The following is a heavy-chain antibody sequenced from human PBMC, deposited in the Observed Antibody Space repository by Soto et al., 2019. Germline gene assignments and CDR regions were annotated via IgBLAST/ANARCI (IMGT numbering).Heavy chain of an antibody. V-gene: IGHV4-39*06. D-gene: IGHD1-26*01. CDR1: GGSITSSSYY. CDR3: ARVSGSYYYGMDV. J-gene: IGHJ6*02. CDR2: IYYSGST. Sequence: SETLSLTCTVSGGSITSSSYYWGWIRQPPGKGLEWIGSIYYSGSTYYNPSLKSRVTISVDTSKNQFPLKLSSVTAADTAVYYCARVSGSYYYGMDVWGQGITVTVSS.